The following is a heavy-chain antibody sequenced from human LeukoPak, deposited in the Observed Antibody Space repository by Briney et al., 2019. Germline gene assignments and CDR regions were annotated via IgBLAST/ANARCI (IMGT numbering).Heavy chain of an antibody. Sequence: GGSLRLSCAASGFTFSTYVMIWVRQAPGKGLEWVSVISGSGGSTTYADSVKGRFTISRDNSNNTLYLQMNSPRAEDTAVYDCAKSAGGFVEVLGLLFGPFDYWGQGILVTVSS. D-gene: IGHD3/OR15-3a*01. J-gene: IGHJ4*02. CDR3: AKSAGGFVEVLGLLFGPFDY. V-gene: IGHV3-23*01. CDR2: ISGSGGST. CDR1: GFTFSTYV.